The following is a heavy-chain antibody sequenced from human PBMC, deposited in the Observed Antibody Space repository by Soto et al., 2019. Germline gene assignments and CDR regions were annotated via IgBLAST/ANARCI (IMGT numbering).Heavy chain of an antibody. V-gene: IGHV5-51*01. Sequence: GESLKISGKASGYSFANYWIGWVFQRPGKGLEWMGVIYPGDSETTYSPSFEGQVIISVDRSRGTAFLEWSSLKASDTATYYCARPGAPTDTVVYDFWGQGTQVTVSS. D-gene: IGHD5-18*01. CDR2: IYPGDSET. J-gene: IGHJ4*02. CDR1: GYSFANYW. CDR3: ARPGAPTDTVVYDF.